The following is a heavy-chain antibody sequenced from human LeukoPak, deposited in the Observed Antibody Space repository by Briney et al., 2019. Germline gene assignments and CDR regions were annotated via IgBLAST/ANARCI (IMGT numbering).Heavy chain of an antibody. J-gene: IGHJ6*03. CDR2: ITSGTSNM. Sequence: PGGSLRLSCAASGFTFSAYSMNWVRQAPGKGLEWVSYITSGTSNMYYADSVKGRFTISRDNAKNSLYLQMNCLRAEDTGVYYCARVRGSYYVDVWGKGTTVTVSS. V-gene: IGHV3-48*01. CDR3: ARVRGSYYVDV. CDR1: GFTFSAYS.